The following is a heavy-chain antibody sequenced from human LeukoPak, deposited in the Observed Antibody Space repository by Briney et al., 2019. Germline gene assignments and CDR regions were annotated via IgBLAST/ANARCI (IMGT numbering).Heavy chain of an antibody. CDR1: GFTFSNAW. Sequence: GGSLRLSCAASGFTFSNAWMSWVRQAPGKGLEWVGRIKSKTDGGTTDYAAPVKGRFTISRDDSKNTLYLQMNSLKTGDTAVYYCTTVGRYFDWLSLIDYWGQGTLVTVSS. D-gene: IGHD3-9*01. CDR3: TTVGRYFDWLSLIDY. V-gene: IGHV3-15*01. J-gene: IGHJ4*02. CDR2: IKSKTDGGTT.